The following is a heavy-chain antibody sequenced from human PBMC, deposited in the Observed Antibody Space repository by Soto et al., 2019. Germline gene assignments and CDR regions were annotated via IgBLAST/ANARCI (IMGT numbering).Heavy chain of an antibody. CDR1: GYAFTTYY. CDR2: INPSGGTT. D-gene: IGHD3-16*01. J-gene: IGHJ4*02. CDR3: ARAARGGGGFDY. Sequence: ASAKVSCKASGYAFTTYYMHWVRQAPGQGLGWVGIINPSGGTTSYAQKFQGRVTMTRDTSTSTVYLELSSLRSDDTAVYYCARAARGGGGFDYWGQGTLVTVSS. V-gene: IGHV1-46*01.